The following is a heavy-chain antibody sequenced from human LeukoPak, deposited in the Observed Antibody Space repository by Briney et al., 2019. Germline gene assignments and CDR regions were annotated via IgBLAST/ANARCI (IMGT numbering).Heavy chain of an antibody. Sequence: GGSLRLSCAASGFTFSSYSMNWVRQAPGKGLEWVSSISNSGSHIYYADSVKGRFTISRDNAKNTLYLQMSSLRAEDTAVYYCARGAPGGGKPPRSYFDYWGQGTLVTVSS. J-gene: IGHJ4*02. V-gene: IGHV3-21*06. CDR2: ISNSGSHI. D-gene: IGHD4-23*01. CDR1: GFTFSSYS. CDR3: ARGAPGGGKPPRSYFDY.